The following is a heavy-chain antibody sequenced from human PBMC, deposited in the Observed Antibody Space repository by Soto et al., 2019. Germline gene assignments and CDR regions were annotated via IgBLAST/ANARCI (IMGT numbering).Heavy chain of an antibody. Sequence: PGGSLRLSCAASGFTFSSYAMSWVRQAPGKGLEWVSAISGSGGSTFYADSVKGRFTISRDNPKNTLHLQMNSLRAEDTAVYYCAKAYSGSXAPPFDYWGQGTLVTVSS. V-gene: IGHV3-23*01. CDR1: GFTFSSYA. CDR3: AKAYSGSXAPPFDY. J-gene: IGHJ4*02. D-gene: IGHD1-26*01. CDR2: ISGSGGST.